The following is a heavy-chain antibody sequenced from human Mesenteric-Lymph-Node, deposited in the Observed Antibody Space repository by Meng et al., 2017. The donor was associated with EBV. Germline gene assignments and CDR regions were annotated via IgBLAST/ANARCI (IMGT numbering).Heavy chain of an antibody. D-gene: IGHD3-22*01. V-gene: IGHV3-11*01. Sequence: VGSWGRLGNTDGAVRLVCQASGFNFNDSYWIGTRQSAGKGLEWLSYTSIAGTTIYYAESVKGRFTISRDNAKNSLYLQMNSLRAEDTAVYYCARSYDSTGYTTSWGQGTLVTVSS. CDR1: GFNFNDSY. CDR2: TSIAGTTI. J-gene: IGHJ5*02. CDR3: ARSYDSTGYTTS.